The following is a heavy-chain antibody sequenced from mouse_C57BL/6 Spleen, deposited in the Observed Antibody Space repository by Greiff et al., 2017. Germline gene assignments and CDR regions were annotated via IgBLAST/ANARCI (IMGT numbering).Heavy chain of an antibody. D-gene: IGHD2-3*01. V-gene: IGHV5-17*01. CDR3: ARNYDGYYWFAY. CDR2: ISSGSSTI. Sequence: DVMLVESGGGLVKPGGSLKLSCAASGFTFSDYGMHWVRQAPEKGLEWVAYISSGSSTIYYADTVKGRFTISRDNAKNTLFLQMTSLRSEDTAMYYCARNYDGYYWFAYWGQGTLVTVSA. J-gene: IGHJ3*01. CDR1: GFTFSDYG.